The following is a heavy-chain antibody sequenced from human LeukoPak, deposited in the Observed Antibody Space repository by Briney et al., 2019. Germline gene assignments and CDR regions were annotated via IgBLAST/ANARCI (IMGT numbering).Heavy chain of an antibody. CDR1: GGSFSGYY. D-gene: IGHD2-8*01. V-gene: IGHV4-34*01. J-gene: IGHJ3*02. CDR2: IYYSGST. Sequence: SETLSLTCAVYGGSFSGYYWSWIRQPPGKGLEWIGSIYYSGSTYYNPSLKSRVTISVDTSKNQFSLKLSSVTAADTAVYYCARGPGTSSSYAFDIWGQGTMVTVSS. CDR3: ARGPGTSSSYAFDI.